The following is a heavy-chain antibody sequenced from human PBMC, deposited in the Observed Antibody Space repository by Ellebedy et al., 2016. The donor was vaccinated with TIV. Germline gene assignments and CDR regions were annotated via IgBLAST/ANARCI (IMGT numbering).Heavy chain of an antibody. CDR2: IYYSGST. CDR1: GGSVSSGSYY. Sequence: SETLSLXCTVSGGSVSSGSYYWSWIRQPPGKGLEWFGYIYYSGSTNYNPSLKSRVTISVDTSKNQFSLKLSSVTAADTAVYYCARGLRYFDWGLDYWGQGTLVTVSS. V-gene: IGHV4-61*01. J-gene: IGHJ4*02. CDR3: ARGLRYFDWGLDY. D-gene: IGHD3-9*01.